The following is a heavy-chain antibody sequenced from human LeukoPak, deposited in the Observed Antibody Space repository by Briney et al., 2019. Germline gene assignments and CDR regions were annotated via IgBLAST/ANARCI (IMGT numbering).Heavy chain of an antibody. CDR1: GGSFSGYY. Sequence: SETLSLTCAVYGGSFSGYYWSWIRQPPGKGLEWTGSIYYSGSTYYNPSLKSRGTISVDTSKNQFSLKLSSVTAADMAVYYCARSRKNDCTSTSCYTDYWGQGTLVTVSS. J-gene: IGHJ4*02. CDR3: ARSRKNDCTSTSCYTDY. D-gene: IGHD2-2*02. CDR2: IYYSGST. V-gene: IGHV4-34*01.